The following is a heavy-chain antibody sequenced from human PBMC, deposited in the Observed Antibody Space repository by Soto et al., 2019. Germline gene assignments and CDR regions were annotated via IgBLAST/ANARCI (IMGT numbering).Heavy chain of an antibody. V-gene: IGHV4-59*01. J-gene: IGHJ4*02. CDR1: GGSISSYY. D-gene: IGHD4-17*01. CDR2: IYYSGST. Sequence: SETLSLTCTVSGGSISSYYWSWIRQPPGKGLEWIGYIYYSGSTNYNPSPKSRVTISVDTSKNQFSLKLSSVTAADTAVYYCARDSDDYGDYFDYWGQGTLVTVSS. CDR3: ARDSDDYGDYFDY.